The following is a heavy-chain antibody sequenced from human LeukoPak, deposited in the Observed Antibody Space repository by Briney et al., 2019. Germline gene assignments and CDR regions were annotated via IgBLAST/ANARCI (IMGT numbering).Heavy chain of an antibody. D-gene: IGHD3-10*01. V-gene: IGHV3-33*01. CDR2: IYYDGSKK. CDR3: ATWRGSGSYGGYFDY. CDR1: GFTFSNYG. Sequence: PGRSLRLSCATSGFTFSNYGMHWVRQAPGKGLEWVAIIYYDGSKKNYADSVRGRFTISRDNSKNTPYLQMNSLRVEDTAVYYCATWRGSGSYGGYFDYWGQGTPVTVSS. J-gene: IGHJ4*02.